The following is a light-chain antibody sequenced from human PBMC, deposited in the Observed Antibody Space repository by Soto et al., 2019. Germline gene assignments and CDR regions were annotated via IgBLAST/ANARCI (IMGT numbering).Light chain of an antibody. CDR3: CSYAGSSPHVV. CDR1: SSDVGSYNL. V-gene: IGLV2-23*01. J-gene: IGLJ2*01. Sequence: QSVLTQPASVSGSPGQSITISCTGTSSDVGSYNLVSWYQQHPGKAPKLMIYEGSKRPSGVSNRFSGSKSGNTASLTISGLQAEDEADYYCCSYAGSSPHVVFGGGTEPTVL. CDR2: EGS.